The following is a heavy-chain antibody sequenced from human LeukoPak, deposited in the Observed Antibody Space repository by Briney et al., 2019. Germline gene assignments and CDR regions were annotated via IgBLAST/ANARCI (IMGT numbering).Heavy chain of an antibody. CDR2: IYPGDSDT. J-gene: IGHJ4*02. CDR3: ARPQHDSLDY. CDR1: GYSFTKYW. Sequence: GESLKISCQASGYSFTKYWIGWVRQMSGKGLEWMGIIYPGDSDTRYSPSSEGQVTISADKSISTAYLQWSSLKASDTAMYYCARPQHDSLDYWGQGTLVTVSS. D-gene: IGHD2-15*01. V-gene: IGHV5-51*01.